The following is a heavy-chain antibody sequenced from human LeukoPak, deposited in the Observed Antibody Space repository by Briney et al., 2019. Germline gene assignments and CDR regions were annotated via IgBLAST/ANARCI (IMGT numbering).Heavy chain of an antibody. CDR3: ARDRGFGEFFDY. D-gene: IGHD3-10*01. Sequence: PGGSLRLSCSASGFTFIGYAMHWVRQAPGKGLEWVSVINNGGRTDYADSVRGRFTISRDNSKNTVYLQMNSLRAEDTAVYFCARDRGFGEFFDYWGQGTLVTVSS. V-gene: IGHV3-53*01. J-gene: IGHJ4*02. CDR1: GFTFIGYA. CDR2: INNGGRT.